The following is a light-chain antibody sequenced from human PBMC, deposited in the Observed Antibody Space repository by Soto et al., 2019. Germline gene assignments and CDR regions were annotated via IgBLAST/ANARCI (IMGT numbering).Light chain of an antibody. V-gene: IGLV1-44*01. CDR1: SSNIGSNS. CDR2: DNN. Sequence: SVLTQPPSASGTPGQRVTISCSGSSSNIGSNSVSWYQHLPGTAPKLLMYDNNKRPSGVPDRFSGSKSGTSASLAISGLQSEDEADYYCAVWDDILNGFFVFGTGTKVTVL. J-gene: IGLJ1*01. CDR3: AVWDDILNGFFV.